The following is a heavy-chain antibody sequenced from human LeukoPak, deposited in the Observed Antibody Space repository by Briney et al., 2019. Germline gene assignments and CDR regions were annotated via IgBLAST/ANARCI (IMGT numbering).Heavy chain of an antibody. CDR3: ARDSSGYYSVY. CDR2: ISGSGGST. CDR1: GFTFSSYA. D-gene: IGHD3-22*01. V-gene: IGHV3-23*01. J-gene: IGHJ4*02. Sequence: GGSLRLSCEASGFTFSSYAMSWVRQAPGKGLEWASAISGSGGSTYYADSVKGRFTISRDNSKNTLYLQMNSLRAEDTAVYYCARDSSGYYSVYWGQGTLVTVSS.